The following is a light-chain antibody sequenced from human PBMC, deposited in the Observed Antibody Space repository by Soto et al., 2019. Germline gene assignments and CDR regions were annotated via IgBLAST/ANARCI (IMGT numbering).Light chain of an antibody. CDR1: QSVSSN. CDR3: QQYNNWPRT. V-gene: IGKV3-15*01. CDR2: GAS. Sequence: EIVMTQSPSAXSXXPXXXXXXXXRASQSVSSNLAWYQQKPGQAPRLLIYGASTRATGIPARFSGSGSGTEFTLTISSLQSEDFAVYYCQQYNNWPRTFGQGTKVDIK. J-gene: IGKJ1*01.